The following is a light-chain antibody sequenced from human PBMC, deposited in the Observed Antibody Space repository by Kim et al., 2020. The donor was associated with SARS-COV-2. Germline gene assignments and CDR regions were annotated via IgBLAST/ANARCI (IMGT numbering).Light chain of an antibody. Sequence: LSQRVEPSRPCRAKKRFNRNYLAWYQQKAGQAPRLLIYGASSRATGIPDRFSGSGSGTDFTLTISRLEPEDFAVYYCQQYVRSHTFGGGTKVEIK. CDR2: GAS. CDR3: QQYVRSHT. J-gene: IGKJ4*01. V-gene: IGKV3-20*01. CDR1: KRFNRNY.